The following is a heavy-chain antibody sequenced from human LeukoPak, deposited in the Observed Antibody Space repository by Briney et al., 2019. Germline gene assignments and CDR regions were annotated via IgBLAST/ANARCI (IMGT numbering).Heavy chain of an antibody. Sequence: GGSLRLSCAASGFTVSSNYMSWLRQAPGKGLEWVSVIDSGGSTYYADSVKGRFTISRDNSKNTLYLQMNSLRAEDTAVYYFARDSGRYSSSWYERYFDYWGQGTLVTVSS. J-gene: IGHJ4*02. D-gene: IGHD6-13*01. CDR3: ARDSGRYSSSWYERYFDY. CDR1: GFTVSSNY. CDR2: IDSGGST. V-gene: IGHV3-53*01.